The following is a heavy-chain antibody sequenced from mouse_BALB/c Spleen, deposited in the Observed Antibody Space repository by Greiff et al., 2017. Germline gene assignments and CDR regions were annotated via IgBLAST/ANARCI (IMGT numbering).Heavy chain of an antibody. J-gene: IGHJ4*01. CDR1: GFSLTSYG. V-gene: IGHV2-9*02. D-gene: IGHD1-1*01. Sequence: VKLVESGPGLVAPSQSLSITCTVSGFSLTSYGVHWVRQPPGKGLEWLGVIWAGGSTNYNSALMSRLSISKDNSKSQVFLKMNSLQTDDTAMYYCARDPYGGAMDYWGQGTSVTVSS. CDR3: ARDPYGGAMDY. CDR2: IWAGGST.